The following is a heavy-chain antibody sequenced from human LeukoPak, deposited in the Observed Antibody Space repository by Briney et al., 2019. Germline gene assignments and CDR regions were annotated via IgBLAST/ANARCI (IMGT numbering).Heavy chain of an antibody. CDR3: ARGRALWFGLRNFHY. J-gene: IGHJ4*02. V-gene: IGHV1-8*01. CDR1: GYTFTSYD. D-gene: IGHD3-10*01. Sequence: GASVKVSCKASGYTFTSYDINWVRQATGQGLEWMGWMNPNSGNTGYAQKFQGRVTMTRNTSISTAYMELSSLRSEDTAVYYCARGRALWFGLRNFHYWGQGTLVTVSS. CDR2: MNPNSGNT.